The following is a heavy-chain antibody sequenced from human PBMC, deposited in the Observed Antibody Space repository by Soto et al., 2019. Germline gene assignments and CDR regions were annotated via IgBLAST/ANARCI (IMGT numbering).Heavy chain of an antibody. CDR2: INAGNGNT. CDR1: VYTFTSYA. CDR3: ARNPYCTNGVCYKYFDY. V-gene: IGHV1-3*01. J-gene: IGHJ4*02. Sequence: EXSVKVSCKGSVYTFTSYAMHWVRQAPGQRLEWMGWINAGNGNTKYSQQFQGRVTITRDTSASTAYMELSSLRSEDTAVCYCARNPYCTNGVCYKYFDYWGQGPLVTVSS. D-gene: IGHD2-8*01.